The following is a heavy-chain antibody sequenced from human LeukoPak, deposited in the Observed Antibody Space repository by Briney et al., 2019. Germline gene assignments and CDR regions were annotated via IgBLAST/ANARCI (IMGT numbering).Heavy chain of an antibody. J-gene: IGHJ4*01. Sequence: GGSLRLSCSASGFTFSNHAMYWVRQAPGKGLEYVSAISSDGGSTDYADSVKGRFTISRDNSKNTLSLQMSSLRGEDTAVYYCAQAFDYWGHGTLVTVSS. CDR1: GFTFSNHA. V-gene: IGHV3-64D*09. CDR2: ISSDGGST. CDR3: AQAFDY.